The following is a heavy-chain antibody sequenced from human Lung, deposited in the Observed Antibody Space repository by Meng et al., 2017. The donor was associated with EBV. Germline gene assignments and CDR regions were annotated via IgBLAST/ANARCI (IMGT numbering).Heavy chain of an antibody. CDR3: ALWFREHFDY. CDR1: GFTFSDSA. J-gene: IGHJ4*02. Sequence: WESGGGLVPPGGALRLSGAAFGFTFSDSAMSWARQAPGKGLEWVSTISAGIGNTHYADSVKGRFTISRDNSKNTLYLQMNNLRADDTAVYYCALWFREHFDYWGQGTLVTVSS. CDR2: ISAGIGNT. V-gene: IGHV3-23*01. D-gene: IGHD3-10*01.